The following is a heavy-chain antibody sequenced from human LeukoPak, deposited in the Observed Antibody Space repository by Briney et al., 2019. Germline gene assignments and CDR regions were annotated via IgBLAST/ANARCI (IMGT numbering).Heavy chain of an antibody. Sequence: GGSLRHSCAASGFTLSSYAMSWVRQAPGKGLEWVSAISGSRGSTYYADSVKGRFTISRDNSKNTLYLQMNGLRAEDTAVYYCAKALGAYYYDSSTNAFDIWGQGTMVTVSS. CDR1: GFTLSSYA. J-gene: IGHJ3*02. CDR3: AKALGAYYYDSSTNAFDI. D-gene: IGHD3-22*01. CDR2: ISGSRGST. V-gene: IGHV3-23*01.